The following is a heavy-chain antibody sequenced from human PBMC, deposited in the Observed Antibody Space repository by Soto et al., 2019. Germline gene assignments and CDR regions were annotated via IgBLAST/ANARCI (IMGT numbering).Heavy chain of an antibody. CDR3: AKDPLTIFGVVYGMDV. CDR2: ISGSGGST. CDR1: GFTFRDYA. D-gene: IGHD3-3*01. V-gene: IGHV3-23*01. J-gene: IGHJ6*02. Sequence: PGGSLRLSCAASGFTFRDYAVSWVRQAPGKGLEWVSAISGSGGSTYYADSVKGRFTISRDNSKNTLYLQMNSLRAEDTAVYYFAKDPLTIFGVVYGMDVWGQGTTVTVSS.